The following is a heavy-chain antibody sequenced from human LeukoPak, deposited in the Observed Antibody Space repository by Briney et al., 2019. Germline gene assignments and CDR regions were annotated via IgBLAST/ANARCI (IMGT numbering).Heavy chain of an antibody. J-gene: IGHJ5*02. D-gene: IGHD5-12*01. CDR3: ARARENSGYDS. CDR1: GGSFSGYC. CDR2: INHSGST. V-gene: IGHV4-34*01. Sequence: SETLSLTCAVYGGSFSGYCWSWIRQPPGKGLEWIGEINHSGSTNYNPSLKSRVTISVDTSKNQFSLKLSSVTAADTAVYYCARARENSGYDSWGQGTLVTVSS.